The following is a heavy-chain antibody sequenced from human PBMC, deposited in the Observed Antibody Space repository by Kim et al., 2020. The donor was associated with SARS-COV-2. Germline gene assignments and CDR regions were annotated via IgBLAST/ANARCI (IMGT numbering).Heavy chain of an antibody. CDR2: IYTSGST. D-gene: IGHD2-2*01. J-gene: IGHJ3*02. V-gene: IGHV4-61*02. CDR1: GGSISSGNYY. CDR3: ARVEVQLLGGPENAFDI. Sequence: SETLSLTCTVSGGSISSGNYYWSWIRQPAGKGLEWIGRIYTSGSTNYNPSLQSRVTISVDTSKNQFSLKLSSVTAADTAVYYCARVEVQLLGGPENAFDIWGQGTMVTVSS.